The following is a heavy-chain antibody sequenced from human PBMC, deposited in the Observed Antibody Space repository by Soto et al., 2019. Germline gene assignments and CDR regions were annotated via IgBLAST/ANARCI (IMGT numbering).Heavy chain of an antibody. Sequence: GGSLRLSYAASGFTFSSYWMSWVRQAPGKGLEWVANIKQDGSEKYYVDSVKGRFTISRDNAKNSLYLQMNSLRAEDTAVYYCAREREAYYDFWSGYRPFDYWGQGTLVTVSS. D-gene: IGHD3-3*01. CDR3: AREREAYYDFWSGYRPFDY. CDR2: IKQDGSEK. V-gene: IGHV3-7*01. CDR1: GFTFSSYW. J-gene: IGHJ4*02.